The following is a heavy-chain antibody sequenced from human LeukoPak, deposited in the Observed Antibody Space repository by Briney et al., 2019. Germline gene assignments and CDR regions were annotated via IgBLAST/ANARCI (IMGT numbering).Heavy chain of an antibody. Sequence: GGSLRLSCAASGFTFSSYSMNLVRQAPGKGLEWVSYIRSSSTTIYYADSVKGRFTISRDNAKNSLYLQMNSLRAEDTAVYYCARGDFDYWGQGTLVTVSS. CDR1: GFTFSSYS. CDR3: ARGDFDY. J-gene: IGHJ4*02. CDR2: IRSSSTTI. D-gene: IGHD3-16*01. V-gene: IGHV3-48*01.